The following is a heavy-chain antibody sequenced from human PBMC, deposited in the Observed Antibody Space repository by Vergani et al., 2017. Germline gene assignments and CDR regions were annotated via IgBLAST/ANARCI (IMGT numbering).Heavy chain of an antibody. Sequence: QVQLVESGGGLVKPGGSLRLSCAASGFTFSDYYMSWIRQAPGKGLEWVSYISSSGSNIYYAYSVKGRFTISRDHAKNSLYLQMHSLRAEDTAVYYCAKATTGEPYYYYYMDFWGKGTTVTVSS. CDR3: AKATTGEPYYYYYMDF. J-gene: IGHJ6*03. D-gene: IGHD1-1*01. CDR2: ISSSGSNI. V-gene: IGHV3-11*01. CDR1: GFTFSDYY.